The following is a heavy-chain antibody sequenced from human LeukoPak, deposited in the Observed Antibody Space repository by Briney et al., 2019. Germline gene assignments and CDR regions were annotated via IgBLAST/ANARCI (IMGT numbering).Heavy chain of an antibody. V-gene: IGHV3-23*01. Sequence: PGGSLRLSCAASGFTFSNYWMHWVRQPPGKGLEWVSAISNGNTYYADSVRGRFTISRDDSKNMVYLQMNSLRDEDTALYYCVREAGYCASVCLKSNWFDPWGQGTLVTVSS. CDR2: ISNGNT. CDR3: VREAGYCASVCLKSNWFDP. CDR1: GFTFSNYW. D-gene: IGHD2-21*02. J-gene: IGHJ5*02.